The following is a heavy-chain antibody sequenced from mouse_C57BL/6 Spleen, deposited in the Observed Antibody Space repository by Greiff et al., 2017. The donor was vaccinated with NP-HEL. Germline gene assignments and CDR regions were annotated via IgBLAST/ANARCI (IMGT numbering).Heavy chain of an antibody. V-gene: IGHV5-6*01. CDR2: ISSGGSYT. J-gene: IGHJ3*01. CDR3: ASLYDA. D-gene: IGHD2-3*01. CDR1: GFTFSSYG. Sequence: EVQVVESGGDLVKPGGSLKLSCAASGFTFSSYGMSWVRQTPDKRLEWVATISSGGSYTYYPDSVKGRFTISRDNAKNTLYLQMSSLKSEDTAMYYCASLYDAWGQGTLVTVSA.